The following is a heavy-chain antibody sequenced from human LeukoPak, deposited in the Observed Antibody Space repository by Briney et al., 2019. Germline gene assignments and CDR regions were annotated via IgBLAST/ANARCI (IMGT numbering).Heavy chain of an antibody. J-gene: IGHJ5*02. V-gene: IGHV5-51*01. Sequence: GESLKISCKGSGYSFTNFWIGWVRQMPGKGLEWMGVISPGDSGIRYSPSFQGQVTISVDKSISTAYLQWSSLKASDSAMYYCAAGGASAPWGQGTLITVSS. CDR1: GYSFTNFW. CDR2: ISPGDSGI. CDR3: AAGGASAP. D-gene: IGHD3-16*01.